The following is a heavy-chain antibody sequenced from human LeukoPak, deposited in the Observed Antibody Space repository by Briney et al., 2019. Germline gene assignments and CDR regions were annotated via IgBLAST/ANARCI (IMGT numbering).Heavy chain of an antibody. Sequence: GGSLRLSCAASGFIFSDYYMGWIRQAPGKGLEWVSYITNNGRKIYYADSMKGRFTISRDNAKNSLYLQMNSLRAEDTAVYYCAGAISARRSVDYWGQGTLVTVSS. V-gene: IGHV3-11*04. J-gene: IGHJ4*02. CDR1: GFIFSDYY. D-gene: IGHD6-6*01. CDR2: ITNNGRKI. CDR3: AGAISARRSVDY.